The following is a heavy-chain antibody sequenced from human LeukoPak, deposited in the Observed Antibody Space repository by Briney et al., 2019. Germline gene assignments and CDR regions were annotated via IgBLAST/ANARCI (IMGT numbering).Heavy chain of an antibody. CDR1: GYTFTGYY. CDR2: INPNSGGT. V-gene: IGHV1-2*04. CDR3: ATYYWHNWNSRYNWFDP. J-gene: IGHJ5*02. Sequence: ASVKVSCKASGYTFTGYYMHWVRQAPGQGLEWMGWINPNSGGTNYAQKFQGWVTMTEDTSTDTAYMELSSLRSEDTAVYYCATYYWHNWNSRYNWFDPWGQGTLVTVSS. D-gene: IGHD1-7*01.